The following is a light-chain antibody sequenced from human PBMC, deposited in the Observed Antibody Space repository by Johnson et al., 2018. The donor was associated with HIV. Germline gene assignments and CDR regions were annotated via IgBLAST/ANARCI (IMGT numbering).Light chain of an antibody. Sequence: QSVLTQPPSVSAAPGQKVTISCSGTSSNIGNNYISWYQQLPGTAPKLLIYENNKRPSGIPDLFSGSKSGTSATLGITGLQPGDEADDYCGTWDSSLSAGIFGPGTKVTVL. CDR1: SSNIGNNY. CDR2: ENN. CDR3: GTWDSSLSAGI. J-gene: IGLJ1*01. V-gene: IGLV1-51*02.